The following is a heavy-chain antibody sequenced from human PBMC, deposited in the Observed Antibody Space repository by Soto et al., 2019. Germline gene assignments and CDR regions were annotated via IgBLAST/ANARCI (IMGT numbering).Heavy chain of an antibody. CDR1: GYTFTSYA. V-gene: IGHV1-3*01. J-gene: IGHJ6*02. CDR3: ARNSVENYYYGMDV. Sequence: GASVKVSCKASGYTFTSYAMHWVRQAPGQRLEWMGWINAGNGNTKYSQKFQGRVTITRDTSASTAYMELSSLRSEDTAVYYCARNSVENYYYGMDVWGQGTTVTVSS. CDR2: INAGNGNT. D-gene: IGHD1-1*01.